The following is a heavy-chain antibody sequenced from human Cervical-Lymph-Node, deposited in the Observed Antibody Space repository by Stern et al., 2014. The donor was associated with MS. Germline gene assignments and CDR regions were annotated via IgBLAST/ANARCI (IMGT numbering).Heavy chain of an antibody. D-gene: IGHD3-22*01. CDR1: GGTFSSYA. Sequence: QLVESGAEVKKPGSSVKVSCKASGGTFSSYAISWVRQAPGQGLEWMGGIIHIFGTANYAQKFQGRVTITADESTSTAYMELSSLRSEDTAVYYCARDGDSSGYYKGDAFDIWGQGTMVTVSS. V-gene: IGHV1-69*01. CDR3: ARDGDSSGYYKGDAFDI. CDR2: IIHIFGTA. J-gene: IGHJ3*02.